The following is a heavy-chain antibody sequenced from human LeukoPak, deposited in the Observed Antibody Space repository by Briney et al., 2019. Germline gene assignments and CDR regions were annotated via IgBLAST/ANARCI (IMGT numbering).Heavy chain of an antibody. CDR3: ARRPPNSGGYGGPSGVEF. D-gene: IGHD4-23*01. J-gene: IGHJ4*02. V-gene: IGHV4-34*01. CDR2: VNHSGTT. CDR1: GESFSDHH. Sequence: SETLSLTCAVYGESFSDHHWSWIRQPPGRGLGWIGEVNHSGTTNYNPSLKSRVTISGDTSKNQFSLKLGSLTAADTAVYYCARRPPNSGGYGGPSGVEFWGQGNLVIVSS.